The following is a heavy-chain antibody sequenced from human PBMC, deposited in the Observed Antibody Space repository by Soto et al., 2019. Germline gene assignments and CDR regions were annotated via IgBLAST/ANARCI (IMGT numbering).Heavy chain of an antibody. V-gene: IGHV3-73*01. J-gene: IGHJ6*03. Sequence: GGSLRLSCAASGFTFSGSAMHWVRQASGKGLEWVGRIRSKANSYATAYAASVKGRFTISRDDSKNTAYLQMNSLKTEDTAVYYCTRVVVGYVRSDYYYYMDVWGKGTTVTVSS. D-gene: IGHD1-26*01. CDR3: TRVVVGYVRSDYYYYMDV. CDR2: IRSKANSYAT. CDR1: GFTFSGSA.